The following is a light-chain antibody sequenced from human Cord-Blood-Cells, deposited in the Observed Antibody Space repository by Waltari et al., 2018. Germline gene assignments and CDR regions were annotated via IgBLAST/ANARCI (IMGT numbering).Light chain of an antibody. J-gene: IGKJ1*01. CDR2: DAS. V-gene: IGKV3-11*01. CDR3: QQRSNWPPT. CDR1: QSVSSY. Sequence: EIVLTRSPANLSLSPGERAHLSCRASQSVSSYLAWYQQKPGQAPRLLIYDASNRATGIPARFSGSGSGTDFTLTISSLEPEDFAVYYCQQRSNWPPTFGQGTKVEIK.